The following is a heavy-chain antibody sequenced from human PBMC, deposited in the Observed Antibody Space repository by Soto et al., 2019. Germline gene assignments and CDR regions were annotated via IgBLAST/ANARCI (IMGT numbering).Heavy chain of an antibody. CDR1: GFTFSNYA. Sequence: EVQLLESGGGLVQPGGSLRLSCAASGFTFSNYAMSWVRQAPGKGLEWVSAISGSGGSTFYADSVKGRFTISRDNSKNTVYLQMSSLRAEDTAMFFCARDGKYISSSGGRRVYYHYGMDVWGQGTTVTVSS. V-gene: IGHV3-23*01. CDR3: ARDGKYISSSGGRRVYYHYGMDV. CDR2: ISGSGGST. D-gene: IGHD6-6*01. J-gene: IGHJ6*02.